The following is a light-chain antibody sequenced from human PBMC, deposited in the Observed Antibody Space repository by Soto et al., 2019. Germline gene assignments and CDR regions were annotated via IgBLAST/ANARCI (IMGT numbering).Light chain of an antibody. CDR1: QSVSNN. CDR3: QQYNKWTRT. J-gene: IGKJ1*01. V-gene: IGKV3-15*01. Sequence: EIVMTQSPATVSVSRGERVTLSCRASQSVSNNLAWYQQTPGQAPRLLIYGASTRATDVPARFSGSGSGTDFTLTISSLQSEDFAVYYCQQYNKWTRTFGLGTKVDIK. CDR2: GAS.